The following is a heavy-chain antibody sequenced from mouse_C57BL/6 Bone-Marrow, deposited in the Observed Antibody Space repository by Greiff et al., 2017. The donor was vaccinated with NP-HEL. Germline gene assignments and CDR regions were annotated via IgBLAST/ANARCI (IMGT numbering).Heavy chain of an antibody. Sequence: EVNLVESGGGLVKPGGSLKLSCAASGFTFSSYAMSWVRQTPENRLEWVATISDGGSYTYYPDNVKGRFTISRDNAKNSLYLQMSHLKSEDTAMYYCARGWLLAWFAYWGQGALVTVSA. CDR3: ARGWLLAWFAY. CDR2: ISDGGSYT. CDR1: GFTFSSYA. D-gene: IGHD2-2*01. V-gene: IGHV5-4*03. J-gene: IGHJ3*01.